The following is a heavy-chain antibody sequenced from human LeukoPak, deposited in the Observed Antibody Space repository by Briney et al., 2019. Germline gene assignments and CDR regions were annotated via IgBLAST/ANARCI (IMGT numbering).Heavy chain of an antibody. J-gene: IGHJ4*02. CDR3: ARGGRLKTSYYFDF. CDR2: MYSSGSS. Sequence: SETLSLTCTVSGASINNYFWSWVRQPPGKGLEWIGYMYSSGSSTYNPSLKSRVTMSIDPSRNQLSLRVTTVTAADTAVYYCARGGRLKTSYYFDFWGQGSLVTVSS. V-gene: IGHV4-59*01. CDR1: GASINNYF. D-gene: IGHD3-10*01.